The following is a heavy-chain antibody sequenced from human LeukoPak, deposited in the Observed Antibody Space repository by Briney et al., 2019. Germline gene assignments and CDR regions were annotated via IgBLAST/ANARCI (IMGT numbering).Heavy chain of an antibody. V-gene: IGHV4-59*01. D-gene: IGHD6-13*01. CDR3: ARDLGSSSWYSYYYYYMDV. CDR1: GGSISSYY. CDR2: IYYSGST. Sequence: SETLPLTCTVSGGSISSYYWSWIRQPPGKGLEWIGYIYYSGSTNYNPSLKSRVTISVDTSKNQFSLKLSSVTAADTAVYYCARDLGSSSWYSYYYYYMDVWGKGTTVTVSS. J-gene: IGHJ6*03.